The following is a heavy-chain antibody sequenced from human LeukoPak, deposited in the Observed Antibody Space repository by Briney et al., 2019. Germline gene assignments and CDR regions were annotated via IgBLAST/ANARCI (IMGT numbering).Heavy chain of an antibody. CDR3: ARAHNWKYGSFDF. CDR2: IGSRGATI. D-gene: IGHD1-7*01. J-gene: IGHJ4*02. Sequence: QPGGSLRLSCAASGFTFSNYEMNWVRQAPGKGLDWVSYIGSRGATIYYADSVKGRFTISRDNAKNSLYLQMNSLRAEDTAVYYCARAHNWKYGSFDFWGQGTLVTVSS. V-gene: IGHV3-48*03. CDR1: GFTFSNYE.